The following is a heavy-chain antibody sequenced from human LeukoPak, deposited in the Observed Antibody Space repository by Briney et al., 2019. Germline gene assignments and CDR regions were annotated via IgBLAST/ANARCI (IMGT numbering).Heavy chain of an antibody. D-gene: IGHD2-8*01. CDR2: IYFTGST. CDR3: ARRYCTDGVCYLVS. Sequence: PSETLSLTCTVSGGSISSYYWSWIRQPPGEGLEGIGYIYFTGSTNYNPSLKSRVTMSVDTSNNQFSLKLSSVTAADTAVYYCARRYCTDGVCYLVSWGQGTLVTVSS. CDR1: GGSISSYY. J-gene: IGHJ5*02. V-gene: IGHV4-59*12.